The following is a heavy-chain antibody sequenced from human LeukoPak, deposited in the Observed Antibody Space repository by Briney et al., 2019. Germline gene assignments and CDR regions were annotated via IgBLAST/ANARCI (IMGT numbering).Heavy chain of an antibody. D-gene: IGHD2-15*01. CDR1: GGSISSGGYY. J-gene: IGHJ4*02. V-gene: IGHV4-31*03. Sequence: PSETLSLTCTVSGGSISSGGYYWSWIRQHPGKGLEWIGYIYYSGNTYYNPSLKSRVTISVDTSKNQFSLKLSPVTAADTAVYYCARTRGGYCSGGSCYSYAYYFDYWGQGTLVTVSS. CDR2: IYYSGNT. CDR3: ARTRGGYCSGGSCYSYAYYFDY.